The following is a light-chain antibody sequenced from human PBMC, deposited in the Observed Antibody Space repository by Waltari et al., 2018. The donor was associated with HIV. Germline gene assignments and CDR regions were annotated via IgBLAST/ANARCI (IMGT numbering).Light chain of an antibody. J-gene: IGLJ2*01. CDR2: NNY. Sequence: QSVLTQPPSASGTPGQRVTIDCSGSNSNIGSNTVNWSKRVQGTAPKLLIYNNYERPSGVLDRFSGSKSGSSASLAISGLQSEDDGDYYCAAWDGSLLGVLFGGGTKLTVL. V-gene: IGLV1-44*01. CDR3: AAWDGSLLGVL. CDR1: NSNIGSNT.